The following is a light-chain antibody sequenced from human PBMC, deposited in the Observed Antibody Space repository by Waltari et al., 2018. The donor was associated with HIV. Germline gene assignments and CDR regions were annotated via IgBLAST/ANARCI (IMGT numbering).Light chain of an antibody. CDR3: QHYDNLPPWT. J-gene: IGKJ1*01. V-gene: IGKV1-33*01. Sequence: IQMTQSPSSLSESVGDRVTITCQANQDISNYLNWYQQKSGKAPKLLIYDASNLQTGVPSRFSGRRSGTDFTFTISSLQPEDIATYYCQHYDNLPPWTFGQGTKVEIK. CDR1: QDISNY. CDR2: DAS.